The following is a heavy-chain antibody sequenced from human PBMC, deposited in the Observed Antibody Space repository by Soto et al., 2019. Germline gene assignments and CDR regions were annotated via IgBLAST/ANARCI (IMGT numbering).Heavy chain of an antibody. J-gene: IGHJ5*02. D-gene: IGHD6-13*01. CDR2: ISYDGSNK. CDR1: GFTFSSYG. Sequence: GGSLRLSCAASGFTFSSYGMHWVRQGLGKGLEWVAVISYDGSNKYYADSVKGRFTISRDNSKNTLYLQMNSLRAEDTAVYYCAKDGRGPYSSSWYDWFDPWGQGTLVTVSS. CDR3: AKDGRGPYSSSWYDWFDP. V-gene: IGHV3-30*18.